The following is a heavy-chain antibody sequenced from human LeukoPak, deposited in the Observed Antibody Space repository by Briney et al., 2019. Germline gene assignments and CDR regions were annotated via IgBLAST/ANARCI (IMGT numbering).Heavy chain of an antibody. J-gene: IGHJ4*02. V-gene: IGHV4-59*05. CDR3: QSLGSGWTQPDY. Sequence: KTGGSLRLSCAASGFTFSSYSMNWVRQPPGKGLEWIGSIYYSGSTYYNPSLKSRVTIFVDTSKNQFSLKLSSVTAADTAVYYCQSLGSGWTQPDYWGQGTLVTVSS. CDR1: GFTFSSYSMN. CDR2: IYYSGST. D-gene: IGHD6-19*01.